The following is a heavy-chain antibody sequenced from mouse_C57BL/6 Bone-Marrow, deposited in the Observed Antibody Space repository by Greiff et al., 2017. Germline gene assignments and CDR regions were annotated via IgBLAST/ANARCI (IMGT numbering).Heavy chain of an antibody. CDR2: IDPSDSYT. J-gene: IGHJ2*01. V-gene: IGHV1-50*01. Sequence: QVQLQQPGAELVKPGASVKLSCKASGYTFTSYWMQWVKQRPGQGLEWIGEIDPSDSYTNYNQKFKGKATLTVDTPSSTAYMQLSSLTSEDSAVYYCAREGYWGQGTTLTVSS. CDR3: AREGY. CDR1: GYTFTSYW.